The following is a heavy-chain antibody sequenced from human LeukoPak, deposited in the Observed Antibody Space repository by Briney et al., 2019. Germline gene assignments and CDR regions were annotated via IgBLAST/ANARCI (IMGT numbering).Heavy chain of an antibody. D-gene: IGHD7-27*01. CDR1: GGSVSDYY. CDR2: IYYTET. V-gene: IGHV4-59*02. CDR3: ATRKLGNDY. J-gene: IGHJ4*02. Sequence: SETLSLTCTVSGGSVSDYYWSWIRQFPGKGLEWIGCIYYTETSYNPSLKSRVTISADTSKNQFSLKLYSVTAADTAVYYCATRKLGNDYWGQGTLVTVSS.